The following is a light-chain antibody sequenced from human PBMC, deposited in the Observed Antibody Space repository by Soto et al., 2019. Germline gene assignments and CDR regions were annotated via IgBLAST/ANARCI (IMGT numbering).Light chain of an antibody. CDR1: SSDVGGYNY. V-gene: IGLV2-8*01. Sequence: QSVLTQPPSASGSPGQSVTISCTGTSSDVGGYNYVSWYQQHPGKAPKLMIYEVTKRPSGVPDRFSGSKSGNTASLTVSGLQAEDEADYYCNSYAGTNNVIFGGATKLTVL. CDR3: NSYAGTNNVI. J-gene: IGLJ2*01. CDR2: EVT.